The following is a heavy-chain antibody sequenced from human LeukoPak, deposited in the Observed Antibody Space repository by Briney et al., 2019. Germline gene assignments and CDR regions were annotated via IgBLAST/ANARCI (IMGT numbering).Heavy chain of an antibody. Sequence: GGSLRLSCAASGFIFSSFGMYWVRQAPGKGLEWVAFIRHDADKENYADSVKGRFTISRDNSKNTLFLHMHSLRVEDTSVYYCAKDYSSSSDYWGQGTLVTVSS. V-gene: IGHV3-30*02. D-gene: IGHD6-6*01. CDR2: IRHDADKE. CDR3: AKDYSSSSDY. J-gene: IGHJ4*02. CDR1: GFIFSSFG.